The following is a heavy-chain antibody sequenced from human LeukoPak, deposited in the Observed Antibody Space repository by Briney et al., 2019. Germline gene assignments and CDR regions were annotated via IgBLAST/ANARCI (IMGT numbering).Heavy chain of an antibody. V-gene: IGHV1-2*02. D-gene: IGHD3-10*01. CDR2: INPNSGDT. CDR1: GYIFTGYY. J-gene: IGHJ6*03. CDR3: ARGPSYGSGKYYYYYYMDV. Sequence: ASVKVSCKASGYIFTGYYMHWVRQAPGQGLEWMGWINPNSGDTNYAQKFQGRVTMTRNTSISTAYMELSSLRSEDTAVYYCARGPSYGSGKYYYYYYMDVWGKGTTVTISS.